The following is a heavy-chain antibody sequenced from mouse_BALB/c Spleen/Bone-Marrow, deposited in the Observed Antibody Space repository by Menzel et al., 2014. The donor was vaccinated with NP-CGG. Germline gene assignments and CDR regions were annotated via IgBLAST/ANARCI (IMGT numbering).Heavy chain of an antibody. V-gene: IGHV14-3*02. D-gene: IGHD1-1*01. J-gene: IGHJ2*01. CDR1: GFNIKDTY. CDR3: ARSYGSSPFDY. Sequence: VQLQQSGAELVKPGASVKLSCTASGFNIKDTYMHWVKQRPGQGLEWIGRIDPANGNTKYDPKFQGKATITADTSSNTAYLQLSGLTSEDTAVYYCARSYGSSPFDYWGQGTTLTVSS. CDR2: IDPANGNT.